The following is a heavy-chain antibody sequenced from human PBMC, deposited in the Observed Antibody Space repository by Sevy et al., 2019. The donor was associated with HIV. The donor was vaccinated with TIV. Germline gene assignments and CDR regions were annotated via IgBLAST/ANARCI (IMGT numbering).Heavy chain of an antibody. CDR2: ISNSGTTI. D-gene: IGHD5-18*01. Sequence: GGSLRLSCAASGFTFSSYEMNWVRQAPGKGLEWVSYISNSGTTISYSDSVRGRFSISRDNARNSLYLQMNSLRAEDTALYYCVREGLGGFSYSLDCWGQGTLVTVSS. J-gene: IGHJ4*02. CDR1: GFTFSSYE. CDR3: VREGLGGFSYSLDC. V-gene: IGHV3-48*03.